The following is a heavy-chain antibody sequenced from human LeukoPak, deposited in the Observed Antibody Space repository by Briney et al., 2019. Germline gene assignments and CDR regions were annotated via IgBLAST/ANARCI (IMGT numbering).Heavy chain of an antibody. D-gene: IGHD3-22*01. CDR3: ARGQRRYYYDSSGYYYY. V-gene: IGHV4-4*02. J-gene: IGHJ4*02. Sequence: SGTLSLTCAVSGGSISSSNWWSWVRQPPGKGLEWIGEINHSGSTNYNPSLKSRVTISVDTSKNQFSLKLSSVTAADTAVYYCARGQRRYYYDSSGYYYYWGQGTLVTVSS. CDR1: GGSISSSNW. CDR2: INHSGST.